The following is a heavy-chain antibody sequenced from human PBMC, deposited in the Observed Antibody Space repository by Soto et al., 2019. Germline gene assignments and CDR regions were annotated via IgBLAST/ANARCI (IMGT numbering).Heavy chain of an antibody. J-gene: IGHJ6*03. CDR1: GFTFSSYG. CDR2: ISYDGSNK. CDR3: AKDKRNYYMDV. Sequence: GSLRLSCAASGFTFSSYGMHWVRQAPGKGLEWVAVISYDGSNKYYADSVKGRFTISRDNSKNTLYLQMNSLRAEDTAVYYCAKDKRNYYMDVWGKGTTVTVSS. V-gene: IGHV3-30*18.